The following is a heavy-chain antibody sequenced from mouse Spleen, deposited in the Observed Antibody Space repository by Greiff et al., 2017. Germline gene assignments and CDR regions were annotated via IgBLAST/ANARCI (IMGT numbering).Heavy chain of an antibody. CDR3: ARRIYYDYDEFAY. V-gene: IGHV1-81*01. D-gene: IGHD2-4*01. J-gene: IGHJ3*01. CDR1: GYTFTSYG. Sequence: VKLMESGAELARPGASAKLSCKASGYTFTSYGISWVKQRTGQGLEWIGEIYPRSGNTYYNEKFKGKATLTADKSSSTAYMELRSLTSEDSAVYFCARRIYYDYDEFAYWGQGTLVTVSA. CDR2: IYPRSGNT.